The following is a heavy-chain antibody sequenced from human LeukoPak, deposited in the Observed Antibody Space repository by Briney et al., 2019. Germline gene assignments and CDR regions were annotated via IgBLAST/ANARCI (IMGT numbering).Heavy chain of an antibody. D-gene: IGHD3-22*01. CDR2: ISAYNGNT. J-gene: IGHJ3*02. V-gene: IGHV1-18*01. Sequence: ASVKVSCKASGGTFSSYAISWMRQAPGQGLEWMGWISAYNGNTNYAQKLQGRVTMTTDTSTSTAYMELRSLRSDDTAVYYCARDQYYDSSGYYPASDAFDIWGQGTMVTVSS. CDR3: ARDQYYDSSGYYPASDAFDI. CDR1: GGTFSSYA.